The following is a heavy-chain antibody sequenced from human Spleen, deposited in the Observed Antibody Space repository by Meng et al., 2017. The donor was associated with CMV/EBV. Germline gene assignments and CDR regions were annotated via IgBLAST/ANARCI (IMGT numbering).Heavy chain of an antibody. D-gene: IGHD2-2*01. Sequence: ASVKVSCKASGYIFTKYYIHWVRQAPGQGLEWMGIINPSGGTTNYAQKFQGRVTMTRDTSTSTVYMELSSLRSEDTAVYYCAREPMSSCYRCWFDPWGQGTLVTVSS. V-gene: IGHV1-46*01. CDR1: GYIFTKYY. CDR2: INPSGGTT. CDR3: AREPMSSCYRCWFDP. J-gene: IGHJ5*02.